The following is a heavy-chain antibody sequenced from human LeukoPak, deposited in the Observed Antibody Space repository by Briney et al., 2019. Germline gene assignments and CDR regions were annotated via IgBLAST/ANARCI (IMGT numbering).Heavy chain of an antibody. CDR3: ARENIVVVPAAMWFDP. J-gene: IGHJ5*02. D-gene: IGHD2-2*01. Sequence: ASVKVSCKASGYTFTGYYMHWVRQAPGQGLEWMGWINPNSGGTNYAQKFQGRVTMTRDTSISTAYMELSRLRSDDTAVYYCARENIVVVPAAMWFDPWGQGTLITVSS. CDR2: INPNSGGT. V-gene: IGHV1-2*02. CDR1: GYTFTGYY.